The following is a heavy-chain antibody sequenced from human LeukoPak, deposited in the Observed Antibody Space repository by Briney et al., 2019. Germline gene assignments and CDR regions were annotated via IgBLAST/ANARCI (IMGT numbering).Heavy chain of an antibody. CDR3: AREDSSGLDY. J-gene: IGHJ4*02. D-gene: IGHD6-19*01. V-gene: IGHV3-48*04. Sequence: GGSLRLSCAASGFTFSSYGMSWVRQAPGKGLEWVSSSSGSTIYYADSVKGRFTISRDNAKNLLYLQMNSLRAEDTAIYYCAREDSSGLDYWGQGTLVTVSS. CDR1: GFTFSSYG. CDR2: SSSGSTI.